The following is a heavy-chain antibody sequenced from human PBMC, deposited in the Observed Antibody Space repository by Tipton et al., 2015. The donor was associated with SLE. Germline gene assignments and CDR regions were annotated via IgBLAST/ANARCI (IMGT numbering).Heavy chain of an antibody. D-gene: IGHD2-15*01. CDR2: IYSGGST. J-gene: IGHJ6*02. V-gene: IGHV3-23*03. CDR1: GFTFSSYA. Sequence: GSLRLSCAASGFTFSSYAMSWVRQGPGKGLEWVSVIYSGGSTDYADSVKGRFTISRDNSKNTLYLQMNSLRAEDTVVYYCAKEQACYCSGGSCYWSYYYGMGVWGQGSTVTVSS. CDR3: AKEQACYCSGGSCYWSYYYGMGV.